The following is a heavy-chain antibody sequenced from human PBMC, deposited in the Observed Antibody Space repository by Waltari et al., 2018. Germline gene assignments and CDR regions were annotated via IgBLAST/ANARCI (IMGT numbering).Heavy chain of an antibody. D-gene: IGHD5-12*01. J-gene: IGHJ4*02. CDR1: GGSISRSIYY. CDR3: ARPGGHEDY. Sequence: QLQLQESGPGLVKPSETLSLTCTVPGGSISRSIYYWGWIRQPPGKGLEWIGSIYYSGSTYYNPSLKSRVTISVDTSKNQFSLKLTSVTAADTAVYYCARPGGHEDYWGQGTLVTVSS. CDR2: IYYSGST. V-gene: IGHV4-39*01.